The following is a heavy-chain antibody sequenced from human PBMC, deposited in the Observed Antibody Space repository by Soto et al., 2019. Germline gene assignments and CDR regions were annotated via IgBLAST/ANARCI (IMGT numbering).Heavy chain of an antibody. Sequence: SGPTLVNPTQTLTLTCTFSGFSLSTRGMCVSWIRQPPGKALECLALIDWDDDKYYSTSLKTRLTISKDTSKNQVVLTMTNMDTVDTATYYCARIVGYNWNLSSECWGKGNMVNLSS. J-gene: IGHJ4*02. CDR3: ARIVGYNWNLSSEC. CDR2: IDWDDDK. D-gene: IGHD1-20*01. CDR1: GFSLSTRGMC. V-gene: IGHV2-70*01.